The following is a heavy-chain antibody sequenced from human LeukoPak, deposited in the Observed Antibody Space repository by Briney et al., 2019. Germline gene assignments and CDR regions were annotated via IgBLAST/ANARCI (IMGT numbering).Heavy chain of an antibody. D-gene: IGHD2-2*01. V-gene: IGHV1-69*05. CDR2: IIPIFGTA. CDR1: GGTFSSYA. CDR3: ARGGLYCSSTSCPSSEY. J-gene: IGHJ4*02. Sequence: GSSVKVSCNASGGTFSSYAISWVRQAPGQGLEWMGGIIPIFGTANYAQKFQGRVTMTRDPSTSTVYMELSSLRSEDTAVYYCARGGLYCSSTSCPSSEYWGQGTLVTVSS.